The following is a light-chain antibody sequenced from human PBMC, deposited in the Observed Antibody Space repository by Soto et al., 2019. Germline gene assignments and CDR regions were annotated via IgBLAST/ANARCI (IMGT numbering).Light chain of an antibody. CDR2: GAS. CDR1: QSVSSN. V-gene: IGKV3-15*01. J-gene: IGKJ1*01. Sequence: DIVLTQSPGTRSLSAGERATLSCRASQSVSSNLAWYQQKPGQAPRLLIYGASTRATGIPARFSGSGSGTEFTLTISSLQSEDFAVYYCQQYNNWLGTFGQGTKVDIK. CDR3: QQYNNWLGT.